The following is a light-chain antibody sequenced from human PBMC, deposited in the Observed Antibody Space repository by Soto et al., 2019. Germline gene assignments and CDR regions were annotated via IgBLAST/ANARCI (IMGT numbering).Light chain of an antibody. CDR3: CSYAGSYPYV. V-gene: IGLV2-11*01. CDR1: SSVVGGYNY. Sequence: QSALTQPRSVSGSPGQSVTISCTGTSSVVGGYNYVSWYQQHPGKAPKLMIYDVSKRPSGVPDRFSGSKSGNTASLTISGLQAEDEADYYCCSYAGSYPYVFGTGTKVTVL. J-gene: IGLJ1*01. CDR2: DVS.